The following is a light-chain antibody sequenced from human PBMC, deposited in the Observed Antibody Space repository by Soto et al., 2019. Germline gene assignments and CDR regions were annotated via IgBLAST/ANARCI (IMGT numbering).Light chain of an antibody. J-gene: IGKJ5*01. V-gene: IGKV3-11*01. CDR2: DAS. Sequence: EIVLTQSPATLSLSPGERATLSCRASPSVSTYLAWYQQRPGQAPRPLIYDASYRATDIPPRFSGSGSGTDFTLTISSLEPEDFAVYYCQQRRSWPPTITFGQGTRLDIK. CDR1: PSVSTY. CDR3: QQRRSWPPTIT.